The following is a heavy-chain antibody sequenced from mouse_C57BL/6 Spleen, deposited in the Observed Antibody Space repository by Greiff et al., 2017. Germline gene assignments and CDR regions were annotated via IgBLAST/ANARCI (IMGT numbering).Heavy chain of an antibody. J-gene: IGHJ4*01. D-gene: IGHD2-3*01. CDR1: GYTFTSYW. V-gene: IGHV1-55*01. CDR3: ARGMDDGYNYYAMDY. CDR2: IYPGSGST. Sequence: QVQLQQPGAELVKPGASVKMSCKASGYTFTSYWITWVKQRPGQGLEWIGDIYPGSGSTNYNEKFKSKATLTVDTSSSTAYMQLSSLTSEDSAVYYCARGMDDGYNYYAMDYWGQGTSVTVSS.